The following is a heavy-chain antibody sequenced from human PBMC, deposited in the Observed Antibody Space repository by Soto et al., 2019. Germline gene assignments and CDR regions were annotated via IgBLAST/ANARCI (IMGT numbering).Heavy chain of an antibody. CDR3: AAETYYYDSS. D-gene: IGHD3-22*01. J-gene: IGHJ4*02. CDR1: GFTFSSYG. CDR2: ISYDGSNK. V-gene: IGHV3-30*03. Sequence: WSLRLSCAASGFTFSSYGMHWVRQAPGKGLEWVAVISYDGSNKYYADSVKGRFTISRDNSKNTLYLQMNSLRAEDTAVYYCAAETYYYDSSWGQGTLVTVSS.